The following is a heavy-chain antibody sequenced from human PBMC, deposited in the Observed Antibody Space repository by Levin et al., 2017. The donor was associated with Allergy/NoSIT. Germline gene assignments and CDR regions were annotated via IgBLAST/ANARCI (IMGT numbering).Heavy chain of an antibody. J-gene: IGHJ5*02. Sequence: PSETLSLTCTVSGGSISTYYWSWIRQPPGKGLEGIGNIYYSGSTNYNPSLKSRVTISVDTSKNHFSLKLSSVTDADTAVYFCARDDYGDYWFDPWGQGTLVTVSS. CDR2: IYYSGST. CDR1: GGSISTYY. V-gene: IGHV4-59*01. D-gene: IGHD4-17*01. CDR3: ARDDYGDYWFDP.